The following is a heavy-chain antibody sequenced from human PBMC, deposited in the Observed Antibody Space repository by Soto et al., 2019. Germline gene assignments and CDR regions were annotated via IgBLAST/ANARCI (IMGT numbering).Heavy chain of an antibody. CDR2: IYYSGST. J-gene: IGHJ4*02. CDR1: GGSISSSSYY. Sequence: SETLSLTCTVSGGSISSSSYYWGWIRKPPGKGLEWIGYIYYSGSTYYNPSLKSRVTISVDTSKNQFSLKLSSVTAADTAVYYCARTPIWSGYYKLTGWGQGTLVTVSS. V-gene: IGHV4-39*07. CDR3: ARTPIWSGYYKLTG. D-gene: IGHD3-3*01.